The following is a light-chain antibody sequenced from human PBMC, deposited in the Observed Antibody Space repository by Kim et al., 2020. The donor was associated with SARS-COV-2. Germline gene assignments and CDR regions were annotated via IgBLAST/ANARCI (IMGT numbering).Light chain of an antibody. CDR2: YYS. Sequence: SYELTQPPSVSVAPGKTARITCGGKNIGSKSVHWYKQKPGQAPVLVIYYYSDRPSGIPERFSGSNSVNTATLTISRFEAWDEADYYCQVWDSSSDHPRVFGGGTKLTVL. V-gene: IGLV3-21*04. CDR1: NIGSKS. CDR3: QVWDSSSDHPRV. J-gene: IGLJ3*02.